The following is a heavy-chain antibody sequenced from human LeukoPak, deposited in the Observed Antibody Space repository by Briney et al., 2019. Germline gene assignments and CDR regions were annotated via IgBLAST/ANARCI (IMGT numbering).Heavy chain of an antibody. Sequence: ASVKVSCKASGYTFTGYYMHWVRQAPGQGLEWMGWINPNSGGTNYAQKFQGRVTMTRDTSTSTVYMELSSLRSEDTAVYYCARDTWGLWFGGYYYYMDVWGKGTTVTISS. CDR1: GYTFTGYY. CDR3: ARDTWGLWFGGYYYYMDV. CDR2: INPNSGGT. V-gene: IGHV1-2*02. J-gene: IGHJ6*03. D-gene: IGHD3-10*01.